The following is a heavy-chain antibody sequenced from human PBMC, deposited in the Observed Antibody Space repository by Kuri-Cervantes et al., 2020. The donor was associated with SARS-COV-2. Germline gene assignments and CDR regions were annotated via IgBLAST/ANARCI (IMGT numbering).Heavy chain of an antibody. J-gene: IGHJ6*02. CDR3: ASSGSPYYYYGMDV. D-gene: IGHD1-26*01. CDR1: GFTFSSYA. CDR2: ISGSGGST. Sequence: GGSLRLSCAASGFTFSSYAMSWVRQAPGKGLEWVSAISGSGGSTYYAGSVKGRFTISRDNSKNTLYLQMNSLRAEDTAVYYCASSGSPYYYYGMDVWGQGTTVTVSS. V-gene: IGHV3-23*01.